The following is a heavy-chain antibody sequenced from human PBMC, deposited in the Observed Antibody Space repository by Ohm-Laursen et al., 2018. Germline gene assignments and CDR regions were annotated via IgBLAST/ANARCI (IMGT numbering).Heavy chain of an antibody. CDR2: IWYDGSNK. CDR1: GFIFRNFG. D-gene: IGHD4-17*01. CDR3: ARTTQYGEFIPWYFDL. J-gene: IGHJ2*01. Sequence: SLRLSCAASGFIFRNFGMHWVRQAPGKGLEWVAAIWYDGSNKYYADSVKGRFTISRDNSRNTLYLQMDSLRAEDTALYYCARTTQYGEFIPWYFDLWGRGTLVAVSS. V-gene: IGHV3-33*01.